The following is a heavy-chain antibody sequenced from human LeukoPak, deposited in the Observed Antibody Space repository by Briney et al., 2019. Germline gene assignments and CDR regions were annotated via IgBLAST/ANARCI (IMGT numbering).Heavy chain of an antibody. CDR3: ARRGGSFYRSNWFDP. V-gene: IGHV4-59*01. CDR1: GGSISSYY. CDR2: IYNSGST. J-gene: IGHJ5*02. Sequence: SETLSLTCTVSGGSISSYYWSWIRQPPGKGLEWIGYIYNSGSTNYNPSLKSRVTISVDTSKNQFSLKLSSVTAADTAVYYCARRGGSFYRSNWFDPWGQGTLVTVSS. D-gene: IGHD1-26*01.